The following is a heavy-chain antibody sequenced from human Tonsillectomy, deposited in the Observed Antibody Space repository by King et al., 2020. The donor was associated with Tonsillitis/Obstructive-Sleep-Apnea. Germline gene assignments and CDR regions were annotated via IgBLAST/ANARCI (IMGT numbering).Heavy chain of an antibody. CDR1: GFNFDDYG. CDR2: MNWDGGSI. J-gene: IGHJ4*02. CDR3: ARGASSGLMLAFDY. Sequence: VKLVESGAGVVRPGGSLRLSCAASGFNFDDYGMSWVRQAPGKGLEWVSGMNWDGGSISYADSVKGRFTISRDNGKNSLYLQMNSLRAEDTAFYYCARGASSGLMLAFDYWGQGTLVTVSS. V-gene: IGHV3-20*04. D-gene: IGHD6-19*01.